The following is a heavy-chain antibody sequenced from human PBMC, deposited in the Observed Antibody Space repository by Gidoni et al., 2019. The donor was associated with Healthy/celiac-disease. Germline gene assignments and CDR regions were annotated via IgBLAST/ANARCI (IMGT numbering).Heavy chain of an antibody. CDR1: GFSLSTSGVG. Sequence: QITLKESGPTLVKPTQTLTLTCTFSGFSLSTSGVGVGWIRQPPGKALEWLALIYWDDDKRYSPSLKSRLTITKDTSKNQVVLTMTNMDPVDTATYYCARGTYYYGSGSYGEDHFDYWGQGTLVTVSS. CDR3: ARGTYYYGSGSYGEDHFDY. J-gene: IGHJ4*02. D-gene: IGHD3-10*01. V-gene: IGHV2-5*02. CDR2: IYWDDDK.